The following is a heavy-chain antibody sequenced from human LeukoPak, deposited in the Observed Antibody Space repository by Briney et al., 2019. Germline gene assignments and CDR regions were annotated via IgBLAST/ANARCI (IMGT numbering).Heavy chain of an antibody. CDR3: ARSEMGYYNYYMDV. Sequence: GSLRLSCAASGFTFSSYSMNWVRQAPGKGLEWVPSISSSSSYIYYADSVKGRFTISRDNARNSLYLQMNSLRAEDTGVYYCARSEMGYYNYYMDVWGKGPTVTVSS. J-gene: IGHJ6*03. D-gene: IGHD2-8*01. V-gene: IGHV3-21*01. CDR1: GFTFSSYS. CDR2: ISSSSSYI.